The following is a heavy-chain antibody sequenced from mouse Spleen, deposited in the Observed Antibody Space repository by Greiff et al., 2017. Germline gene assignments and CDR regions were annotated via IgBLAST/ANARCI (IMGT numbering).Heavy chain of an antibody. CDR2: IYPRSGNT. D-gene: IGHD3-3*01. J-gene: IGHJ2*01. V-gene: IGHV1-81*01. CDR1: GYTFTSYG. Sequence: QVQLKQSGAELARPGASVKLSCKASGYTFTSYGISWVKQRPGQGLEWIGEIYPRSGNTYYNEKFKGKATLTADKSSSTAYMELRSLTSEDSAVYFCARGEGPKFDYWGQGTTLTVSS. CDR3: ARGEGPKFDY.